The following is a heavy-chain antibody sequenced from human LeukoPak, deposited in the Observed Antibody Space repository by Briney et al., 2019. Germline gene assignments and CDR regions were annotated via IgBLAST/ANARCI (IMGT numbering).Heavy chain of an antibody. J-gene: IGHJ5*02. CDR3: ARSRDYDFWSGYQRWFDP. V-gene: IGHV4-59*08. CDR2: IYYSGST. D-gene: IGHD3-3*01. Sequence: PSETLSLTCTVSGGSISSYYWSWIRQPPGKGLEWIGYIYYSGSTNYNPSFKSRVTISVDTSKNQFSLKLSSVTAADTAVYYCARSRDYDFWSGYQRWFDPWGQGTLVTVSS. CDR1: GGSISSYY.